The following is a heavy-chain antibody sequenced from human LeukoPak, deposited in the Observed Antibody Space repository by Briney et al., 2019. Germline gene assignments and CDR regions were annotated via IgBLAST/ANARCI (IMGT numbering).Heavy chain of an antibody. V-gene: IGHV4-34*01. J-gene: IGHJ3*02. CDR1: GGSFSGYY. Sequence: SETLSLTCAVYGGSFSGYYWSWIRQPPGKGLEWIGEINHSGSTNYNPSLKSRVTISVDTSKNQFSLKLSSVTAADTAVYYCARRGYYYDSSGYLDKTNYASDIWGQGTMVTVSS. D-gene: IGHD3-22*01. CDR3: ARRGYYYDSSGYLDKTNYASDI. CDR2: INHSGST.